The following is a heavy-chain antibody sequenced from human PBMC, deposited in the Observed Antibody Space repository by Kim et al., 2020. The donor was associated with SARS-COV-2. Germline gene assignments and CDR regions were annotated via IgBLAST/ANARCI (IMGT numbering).Heavy chain of an antibody. V-gene: IGHV1-2*02. Sequence: ASVKVSCKASGYTFTGYYMHWVRQAPGQGLEWMGWINPNSGGTNYAQKFQGRVTMTRDTSISTAYMELSRLRSDDTAVYYCARESLRYFAWFPLGLDYWGQGTLVTVSS. CDR2: INPNSGGT. CDR1: GYTFTGYY. D-gene: IGHD3-9*01. J-gene: IGHJ4*02. CDR3: ARESLRYFAWFPLGLDY.